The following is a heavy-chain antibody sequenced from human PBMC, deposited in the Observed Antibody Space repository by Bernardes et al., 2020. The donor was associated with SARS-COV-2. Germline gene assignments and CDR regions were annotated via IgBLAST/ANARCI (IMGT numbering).Heavy chain of an antibody. CDR1: GYTLTELS. V-gene: IGHV1-24*01. CDR3: ATAVAVAGFYYYYGMDV. D-gene: IGHD6-19*01. J-gene: IGHJ6*02. CDR2: FDPEDGET. Sequence: SVKVSCKVSGYTLTELSMHWVRQAPGQGLEWMGGFDPEDGETIYAQKFQGRVTMTEDTSTDTAYMELSSLRSEDTAVYYCATAVAVAGFYYYYGMDVWGQGTTVTVSS.